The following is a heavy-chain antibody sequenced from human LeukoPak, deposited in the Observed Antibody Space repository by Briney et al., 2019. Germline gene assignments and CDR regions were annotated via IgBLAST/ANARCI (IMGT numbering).Heavy chain of an antibody. CDR1: GYTLTSYY. CDR3: ARYGFSSSWQGGWHAFDI. Sequence: ASVKVSCKASGYTLTSYYMHWVRQAPGQGLEWMGIINPTVGDTIYAQKFQGRVTMTRDMSTSTVYMELSSLGSDDTAVYYCARYGFSSSWQGGWHAFDIWGQGTMVTVSS. J-gene: IGHJ3*02. D-gene: IGHD6-13*01. CDR2: INPTVGDT. V-gene: IGHV1-46*01.